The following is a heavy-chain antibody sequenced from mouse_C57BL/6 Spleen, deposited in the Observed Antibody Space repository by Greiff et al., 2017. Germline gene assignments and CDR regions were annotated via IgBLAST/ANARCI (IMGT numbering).Heavy chain of an antibody. CDR2: IWSDGST. J-gene: IGHJ4*01. D-gene: IGHD2-4*01. V-gene: IGHV2-6-1*01. CDR3: ARQDDYAGAMDS. Sequence: VKLVESGPGLVAPSQSLSITCTVSGFSLTSYGVHWVRQPPGKGLEWLVVIWSDGSTTYNSALKSRMSISKDNSKSQVFLKMNSLQNDDTAMYSSARQDDYAGAMDSWGQGTSVTVSS. CDR1: GFSLTSYG.